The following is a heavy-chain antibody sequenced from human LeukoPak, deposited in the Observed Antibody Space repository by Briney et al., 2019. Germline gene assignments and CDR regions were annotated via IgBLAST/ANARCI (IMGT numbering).Heavy chain of an antibody. V-gene: IGHV3-30*01. J-gene: IGHJ4*02. Sequence: GRSLRLSCAAPGFTFSSYAMHWVRQAPGKGLEWVAVISYDGSNKYYADSVKGRFTISRDNSKNTLYLQMNSLRAEDTAVYYCARGGGYSYGYDNTFDYWGQGTLVTVSS. CDR2: ISYDGSNK. CDR1: GFTFSSYA. D-gene: IGHD5-18*01. CDR3: ARGGGYSYGYDNTFDY.